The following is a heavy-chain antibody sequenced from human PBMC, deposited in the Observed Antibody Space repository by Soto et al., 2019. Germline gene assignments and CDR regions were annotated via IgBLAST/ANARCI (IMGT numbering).Heavy chain of an antibody. CDR3: GRCTSTSCHLGSDY. V-gene: IGHV3-30-3*01. CDR1: GFTFSSYA. D-gene: IGHD2-2*01. Sequence: PVGSLRLSCAASGFTFSSYAMNWVRQAPGKGLEWVALISHDGINKYYADSVRGRFTISRDSSTNTLYLQMNSLRAADTAVYYCGRCTSTSCHLGSDYWGQGTLVTSPQ. CDR2: ISHDGINK. J-gene: IGHJ4*02.